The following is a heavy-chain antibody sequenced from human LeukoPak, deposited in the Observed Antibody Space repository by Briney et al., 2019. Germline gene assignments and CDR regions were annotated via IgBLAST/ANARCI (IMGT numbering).Heavy chain of an antibody. Sequence: GRSLRLSCAASGFSFSSYAMHWVRQAPGKGLEWVANIKQDGSEKYYVGSVKGRFTISRDNAKSSLFLQMNSLRVEDTAVYYCARGPTPSYYYGSGSYYSLDFWGQGTLVTVSS. CDR1: GFSFSSYA. CDR2: IKQDGSEK. V-gene: IGHV3-7*04. D-gene: IGHD3-10*01. CDR3: ARGPTPSYYYGSGSYYSLDF. J-gene: IGHJ4*02.